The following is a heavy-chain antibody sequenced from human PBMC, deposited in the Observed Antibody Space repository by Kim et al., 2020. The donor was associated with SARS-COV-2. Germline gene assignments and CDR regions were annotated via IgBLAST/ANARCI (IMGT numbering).Heavy chain of an antibody. V-gene: IGHV3-20*03. D-gene: IGHD3-10*01. CDR3: VRGYVGGPFDL. Sequence: GYADHVKGRSTISRDNAKKSLYLQMNGLRVEDTALYYCVRGYVGGPFDLWGQGSLVTVSS. J-gene: IGHJ4*02.